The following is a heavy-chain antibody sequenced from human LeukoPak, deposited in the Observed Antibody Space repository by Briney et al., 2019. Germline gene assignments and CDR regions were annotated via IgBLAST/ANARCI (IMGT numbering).Heavy chain of an antibody. Sequence: PGGSLRLSCAASRFAFSSYAMSWVRQAPGKGLEWVSTISASGGTTYYADSVKGRFTISRDNSKNTLYLQMNSLRAEDTAVYYCAKSPYYYDSSGYYYSWGRGTLVTVSS. CDR2: ISASGGTT. CDR1: RFAFSSYA. CDR3: AKSPYYYDSSGYYYS. D-gene: IGHD3-22*01. J-gene: IGHJ4*02. V-gene: IGHV3-23*01.